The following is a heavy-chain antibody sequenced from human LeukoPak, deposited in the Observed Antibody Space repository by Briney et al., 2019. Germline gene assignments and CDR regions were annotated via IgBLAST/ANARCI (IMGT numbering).Heavy chain of an antibody. Sequence: GGSLRLSCEASGFTFSSYWMSWVRQAPGKGLEWVANIRDDGGEIYYVDSVKGRFTISRDNAKSSLFLQMNSLRAEDTAVYYCAKASGFSYFTYYYDSSGTFDYWGQGTLVTVSS. D-gene: IGHD3-22*01. CDR1: GFTFSSYW. CDR2: IRDDGGEI. J-gene: IGHJ4*02. V-gene: IGHV3-7*03. CDR3: AKASGFSYFTYYYDSSGTFDY.